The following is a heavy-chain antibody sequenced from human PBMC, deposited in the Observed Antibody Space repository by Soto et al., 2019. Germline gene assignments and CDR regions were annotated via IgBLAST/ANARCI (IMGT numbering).Heavy chain of an antibody. CDR1: GYTFINYG. J-gene: IGHJ6*02. V-gene: IGHV1-18*01. CDR2: ISTYNGNT. Sequence: GASVKVSCKASGYTFINYGISWVRQAPGQGLEWMGWISTYNGNTYYGQKFQGRVTMTTDTSTTTAYMELRSLKSDDTAVYYCARGQVVCDSNCYHYYGVDAWGQGTTVTVSS. CDR3: ARGQVVCDSNCYHYYGVDA. D-gene: IGHD2-8*02.